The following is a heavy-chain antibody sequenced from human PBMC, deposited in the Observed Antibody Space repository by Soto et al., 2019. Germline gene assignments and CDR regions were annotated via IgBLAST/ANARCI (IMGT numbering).Heavy chain of an antibody. J-gene: IGHJ4*02. D-gene: IGHD2-2*01. V-gene: IGHV3-23*01. CDR3: AREIVVARGASYFDY. Sequence: GGSLRLSCAASGFTLSSYAMSLVRQAPGEGLEWVSGITGRGGSTYYVDSVKGRFTISRDNAKNSLYLQMNSLRAEDTAVYYCAREIVVARGASYFDYWGPGTLVTVSS. CDR2: ITGRGGST. CDR1: GFTLSSYA.